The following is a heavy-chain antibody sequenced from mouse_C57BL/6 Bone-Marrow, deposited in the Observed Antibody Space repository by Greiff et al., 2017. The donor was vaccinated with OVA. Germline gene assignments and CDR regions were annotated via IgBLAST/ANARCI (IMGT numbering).Heavy chain of an antibody. V-gene: IGHV5-9-1*02. CDR2: ISSGGDYI. J-gene: IGHJ2*01. D-gene: IGHD1-1*01. CDR1: GFTFSSYA. Sequence: EVQLQESGEGLVKPGGSLKLSCAASGFTFSSYAMSWVRQTPEKRLEWVAYISSGGDYIYYADTVKGRFTISRDNARNTLYLQMSSMKAEDTAMDYCTRDDGSSYDYFDYWGQGTTLTVSS. CDR3: TRDDGSSYDYFDY.